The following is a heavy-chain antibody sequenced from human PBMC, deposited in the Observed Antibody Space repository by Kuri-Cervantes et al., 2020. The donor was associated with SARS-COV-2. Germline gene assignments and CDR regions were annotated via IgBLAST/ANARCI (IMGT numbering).Heavy chain of an antibody. D-gene: IGHD2-2*01. CDR1: GFTFSSYG. V-gene: IGHV3-33*08. J-gene: IGHJ4*02. CDR3: ARDMACTSTSCYGFDY. Sequence: GESLKISCAASGFTFSSYGMHWVRQAPGKGLEWVAVIWYDGSNKYCADSVKGRFTISRDNSKNTLYLQMNSLSAEDTAVYYCARDMACTSTSCYGFDYWGQGTLVTVPQ. CDR2: IWYDGSNK.